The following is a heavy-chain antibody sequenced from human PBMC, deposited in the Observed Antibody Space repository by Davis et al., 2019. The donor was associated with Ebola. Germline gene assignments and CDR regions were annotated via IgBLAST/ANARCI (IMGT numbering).Heavy chain of an antibody. CDR3: ARDLASNYVWGSYRPVGFDY. CDR1: GFTFSSYA. Sequence: GESLKISCAASGFTFSSYAMHWVRQAPGKGLEWVAVISYDGSNKYYADSVKGRFTISRDNAKNSLYLQMNSLRAEDTAVYYCARDLASNYVWGSYRPVGFDYWGQGTLVTVSS. D-gene: IGHD3-16*02. CDR2: ISYDGSNK. J-gene: IGHJ4*02. V-gene: IGHV3-30*04.